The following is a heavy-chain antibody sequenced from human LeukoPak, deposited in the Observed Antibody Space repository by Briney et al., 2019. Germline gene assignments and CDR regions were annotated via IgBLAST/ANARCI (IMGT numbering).Heavy chain of an antibody. V-gene: IGHV3-7*01. CDR1: GFTLSRYW. CDR3: IRALMVTIS. CDR2: INEHGSDK. Sequence: GVSLRLSCGTCGFTLSRYWMICVPEAPGKGLECVANINEHGSDKYYVDSVKGRFTICRDNAKNPLYLQMNSRRVEDTAVYYCIRALMVTISWGQGTLVTVSS. D-gene: IGHD2-21*02. J-gene: IGHJ5*02.